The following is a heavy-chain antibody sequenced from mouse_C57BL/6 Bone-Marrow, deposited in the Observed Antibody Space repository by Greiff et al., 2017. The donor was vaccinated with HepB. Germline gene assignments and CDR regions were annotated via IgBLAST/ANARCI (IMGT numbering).Heavy chain of an antibody. J-gene: IGHJ4*01. D-gene: IGHD6-2*01. Sequence: VKLQESGAELARPGASVKLSCKASGYTFTSYGISWVKQRTGQGLEWIGEIYPRSGNTYYNEKFKGKATLTADKSASTAYMELRSLTSVDSAVYFCALSRSYAMDYWGQGTSVTVSS. CDR1: GYTFTSYG. V-gene: IGHV1-81*01. CDR2: IYPRSGNT. CDR3: ALSRSYAMDY.